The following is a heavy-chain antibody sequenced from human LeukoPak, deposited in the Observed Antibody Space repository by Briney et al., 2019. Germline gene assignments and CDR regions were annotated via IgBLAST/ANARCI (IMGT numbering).Heavy chain of an antibody. CDR2: ISSASTYI. D-gene: IGHD5-18*01. V-gene: IGHV3-21*01. CDR1: GFTFSSYS. Sequence: GGSLRLSCAASGFTFSSYSMNWVRQAPGKGLECFSSISSASTYIYYADSVKGRFTISRDNAKNSLYLQMNCLRAEDTAMYYCARLVWDTTMADGDIDSWGQGTLLIVSS. CDR3: ARLVWDTTMADGDIDS. J-gene: IGHJ4*02.